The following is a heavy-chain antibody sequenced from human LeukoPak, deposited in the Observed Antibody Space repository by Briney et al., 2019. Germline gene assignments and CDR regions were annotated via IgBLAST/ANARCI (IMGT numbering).Heavy chain of an antibody. Sequence: GGSLRPSCVASGFTFSSYAMNWVRQAPGKGLEWVSGISGSGGSTNYADSVKGRFTISRDNSKNTLYLQMNSLRAEDTAVYYCAKDLWGPLDYWGQGTLVTVSS. J-gene: IGHJ4*02. CDR2: ISGSGGST. V-gene: IGHV3-23*01. CDR3: AKDLWGPLDY. CDR1: GFTFSSYA. D-gene: IGHD7-27*01.